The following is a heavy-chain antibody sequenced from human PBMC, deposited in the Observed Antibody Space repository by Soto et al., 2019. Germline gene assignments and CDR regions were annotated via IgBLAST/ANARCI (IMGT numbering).Heavy chain of an antibody. Sequence: PSETLSLTCTVSGGAISGSTFFWCWIRQPPGGGLEWVGSIYHSGATYYNPSVKGRVSISADTSKNQYSLQLNSVTAADTAVYFCARHHKTGWNAYWGQGALVTSPQ. CDR3: ARHHKTGWNAY. CDR2: IYHSGAT. V-gene: IGHV4-39*01. D-gene: IGHD1-1*01. CDR1: GGAISGSTFF. J-gene: IGHJ4*02.